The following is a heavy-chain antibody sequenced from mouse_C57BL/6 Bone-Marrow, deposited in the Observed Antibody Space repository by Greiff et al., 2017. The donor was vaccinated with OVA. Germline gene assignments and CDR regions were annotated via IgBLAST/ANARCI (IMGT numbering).Heavy chain of an antibody. V-gene: IGHV10-1*01. J-gene: IGHJ2*01. CDR1: GFSFNTYA. CDR2: IRSKSNNYAT. Sequence: EVKLVESGGGLVQPKGSLKLSCAASGFSFNTYAMNWVRQAPGKGLEWVARIRSKSNNYATYYADSVKDRFTISRDDSESMLYLQMNNLKTEDTAMYYCGRQGLPFYFDYWGQGTTLTVSS. CDR3: GRQGLPFYFDY. D-gene: IGHD2-2*01.